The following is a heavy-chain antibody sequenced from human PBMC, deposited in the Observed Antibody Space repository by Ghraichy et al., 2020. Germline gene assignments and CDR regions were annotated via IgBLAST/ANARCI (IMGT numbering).Heavy chain of an antibody. J-gene: IGHJ3*02. CDR2: ISGSGGST. D-gene: IGHD3-22*01. CDR1: GFTFNSYA. CDR3: ATMTSEGAFDI. Sequence: GGSLRLSCAASGFTFNSYAMSWVRQAPGKGLEWVSAISGSGGSTYYADSVKGRLTISRDNSKNTLYLQMNSLSAEDTAVYYCATMTSEGAFDIWSQGTMVTVSS. V-gene: IGHV3-23*01.